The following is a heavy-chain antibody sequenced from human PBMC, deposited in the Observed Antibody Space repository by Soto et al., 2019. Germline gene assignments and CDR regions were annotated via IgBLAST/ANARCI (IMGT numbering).Heavy chain of an antibody. D-gene: IGHD6-19*01. V-gene: IGHV3-23*01. J-gene: IGHJ4*02. CDR2: IIGSDTST. CDR1: GCTFSNYA. Sequence: EVQLLESGGVLIQPGGSLRLSCAASGCTFSNYAMSWVRQAPGKGLEWVSTIIGSDTSTYYADSVKGRFTISRDSSKNRLALQMNSLRAEDTAIYYCVKGNSGWYVRGFYFDYWGQGTLVTVSS. CDR3: VKGNSGWYVRGFYFDY.